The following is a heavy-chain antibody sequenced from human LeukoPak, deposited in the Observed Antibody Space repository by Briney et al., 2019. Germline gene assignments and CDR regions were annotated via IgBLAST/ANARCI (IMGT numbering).Heavy chain of an antibody. Sequence: PSETLSLTXTVSGGSISSYYWSWIRQPPGKGLEWIGYIYYSGSTNYNPSLKSRVTISVDTSKNQFSLKLSSVTAADTAVYYCARDGYSSSSELGYWGQGTLVTVSS. J-gene: IGHJ4*02. D-gene: IGHD6-6*01. CDR3: ARDGYSSSSELGY. CDR2: IYYSGST. CDR1: GGSISSYY. V-gene: IGHV4-59*01.